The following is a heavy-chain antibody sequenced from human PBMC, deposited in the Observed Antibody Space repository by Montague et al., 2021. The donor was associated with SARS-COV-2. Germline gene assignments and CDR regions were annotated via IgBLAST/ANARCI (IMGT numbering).Heavy chain of an antibody. Sequence: SETLSLTCTVSGVSVKNYYWSWIRRPPGKGLEWIGYVHYSGKTKSNPSLQNPISISLDASKNQFYLSLTSVTSADAAVYYCARIPVGSRYYFDFWGQGTLVTVSS. CDR2: VHYSGKT. J-gene: IGHJ4*02. CDR3: ARIPVGSRYYFDF. D-gene: IGHD2-2*01. V-gene: IGHV4-59*02. CDR1: GVSVKNYY.